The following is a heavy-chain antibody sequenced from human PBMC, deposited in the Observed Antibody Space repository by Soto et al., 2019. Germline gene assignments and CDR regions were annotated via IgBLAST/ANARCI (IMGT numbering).Heavy chain of an antibody. V-gene: IGHV4-34*01. CDR2: INHSGST. D-gene: IGHD3-10*01. J-gene: IGHJ6*02. Sequence: SETLSLTGAVYGGSFSGYYWSWIRQPPGKGLEWIGEINHSGSTNYNPSLKSRVTISVDTSKNQFSLKLSSVTAADTAVYYCARGPLWSYYYYYYGMDVWGQGTTVTVSS. CDR3: ARGPLWSYYYYYYGMDV. CDR1: GGSFSGYY.